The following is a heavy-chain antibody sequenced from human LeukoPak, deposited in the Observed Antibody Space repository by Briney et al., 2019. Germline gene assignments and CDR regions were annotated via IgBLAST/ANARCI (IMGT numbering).Heavy chain of an antibody. V-gene: IGHV4-39*01. Sequence: SETLSLTCTVSGGSISSSSYYWGWIRQPPGKGLEWIGSIYYSGSTYYNPSLKSRVTISVDTSKNQFSLKLSSVTAADTAVYYCARFASLYSRSWYYAFDIWGQGTMVTVSS. D-gene: IGHD6-13*01. CDR2: IYYSGST. CDR1: GGSISSSSYY. J-gene: IGHJ3*02. CDR3: ARFASLYSRSWYYAFDI.